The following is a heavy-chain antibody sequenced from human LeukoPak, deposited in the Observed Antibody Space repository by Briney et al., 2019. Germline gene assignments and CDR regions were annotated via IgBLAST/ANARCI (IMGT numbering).Heavy chain of an antibody. Sequence: PGRSLRLSCAASGFTFSSYAMHWVRQAPGKGLEWVAVISYDGSNKYYADSVKGRFTISRDNSKNTLYLQMNSLRAEDTAVYYCARDVYYYGSGIDYWGQGTLVTVSS. D-gene: IGHD3-10*01. CDR3: ARDVYYYGSGIDY. J-gene: IGHJ4*02. CDR1: GFTFSSYA. CDR2: ISYDGSNK. V-gene: IGHV3-30-3*01.